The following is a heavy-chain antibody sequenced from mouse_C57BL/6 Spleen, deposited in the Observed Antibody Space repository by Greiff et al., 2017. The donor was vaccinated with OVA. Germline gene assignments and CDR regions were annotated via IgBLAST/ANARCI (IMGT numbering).Heavy chain of an antibody. CDR1: GFTFSDYG. D-gene: IGHD2-3*01. CDR3: ARIDGYYGWYFDV. Sequence: EVKLVESGGGLVKPGGSLKLSCAASGFTFSDYGMHWVRQAPEQGLEWVAYISSGSSTIYYADTVKGRFTISRDNAKNTLFLQMTSLRSEDTAMYYCARIDGYYGWYFDVWGTGTTVTVSS. CDR2: ISSGSSTI. V-gene: IGHV5-17*01. J-gene: IGHJ1*03.